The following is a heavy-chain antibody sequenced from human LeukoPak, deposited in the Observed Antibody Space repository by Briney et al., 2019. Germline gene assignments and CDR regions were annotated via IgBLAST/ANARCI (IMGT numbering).Heavy chain of an antibody. Sequence: SVKVSCKASGGTFSSYAISWVRQAPGQGLEWMGGIIPIFGTANYAQKFQGRVTITADESTSTAYMELSSLRSEDTAVYYCARGSLGRHSSRTYYFDYWGQGSLVTVSS. D-gene: IGHD6-13*01. CDR2: IIPIFGTA. CDR1: GGTFSSYA. CDR3: ARGSLGRHSSRTYYFDY. V-gene: IGHV1-69*01. J-gene: IGHJ4*02.